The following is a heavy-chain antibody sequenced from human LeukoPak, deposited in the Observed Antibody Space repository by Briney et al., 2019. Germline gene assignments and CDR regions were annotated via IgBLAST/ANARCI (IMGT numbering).Heavy chain of an antibody. D-gene: IGHD5-18*01. J-gene: IGHJ4*02. CDR2: ISNDGSDK. V-gene: IGHV3-30-3*01. Sequence: GRSLRLSCAASGFTFSTYAMHWVRQAPGTGLEWVAVISNDGSDKFYADSVKGRFTISRDNSKNTLYLQMNSLRAEDTAVYYCARDEKAIVLFYCFDYWGQGTLVTVSS. CDR1: GFTFSTYA. CDR3: ARDEKAIVLFYCFDY.